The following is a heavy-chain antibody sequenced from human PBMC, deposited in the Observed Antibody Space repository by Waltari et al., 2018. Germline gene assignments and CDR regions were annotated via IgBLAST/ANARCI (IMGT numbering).Heavy chain of an antibody. J-gene: IGHJ2*01. Sequence: QLQLQESGPGLVKPSETLSLTCTVSGGSISSSSCYWGWIRQPPGKGLEWIGSLYYSGSTDYNPAHKSRVTISLDTSKNQFSLKLGAGTAADTAVYYCARVGRATLTHYWYFDLWGRGTLVTVSS. D-gene: IGHD5-12*01. CDR2: LYYSGST. V-gene: IGHV4-39*07. CDR1: GGSISSSSCY. CDR3: ARVGRATLTHYWYFDL.